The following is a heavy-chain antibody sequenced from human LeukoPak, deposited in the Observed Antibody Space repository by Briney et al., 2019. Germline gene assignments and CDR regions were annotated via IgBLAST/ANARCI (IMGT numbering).Heavy chain of an antibody. CDR1: GGAFSSSA. D-gene: IGHD4-17*01. Sequence: SVKVSCKASGGAFSSSAISWVRQAPGQGLEWLGGIIPIFGSSNYAQNFQDRVTITADESTSTAYMELSSLRSEDTAVYYCASVTTVTTKGHGAFDIWGQGTMVTVSS. V-gene: IGHV1-69*13. CDR2: IIPIFGSS. CDR3: ASVTTVTTKGHGAFDI. J-gene: IGHJ3*02.